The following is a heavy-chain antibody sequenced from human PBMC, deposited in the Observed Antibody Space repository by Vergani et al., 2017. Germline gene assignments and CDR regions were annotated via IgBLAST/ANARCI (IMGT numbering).Heavy chain of an antibody. CDR3: ARLSYDTTPYLQGGYDC. Sequence: QVQLVESGGGVVQPGTSLRLSCAASGVSFSSFGMHWVRQAPGKGLEWVAFIRYDGSDKYYVDSVKGRFTISRDNSKNTLYLQVDSLRAEDTAVYYCARLSYDTTPYLQGGYDCWGQGTLVSVSS. CDR2: IRYDGSDK. CDR1: GVSFSSFG. V-gene: IGHV3-30*02. D-gene: IGHD3-22*01. J-gene: IGHJ4*02.